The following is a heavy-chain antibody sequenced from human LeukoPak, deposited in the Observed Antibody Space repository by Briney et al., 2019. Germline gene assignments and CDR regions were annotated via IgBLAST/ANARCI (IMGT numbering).Heavy chain of an antibody. CDR1: GGSFSGYY. V-gene: IGHV4-34*01. CDR2: INHSGST. Sequence: PSETLSPTCAVYGGSFSGYYWSWIRQPPGKGLEWIGEINHSGSTNYNPSLKSRVTISVDTSKNQFSLKLSSVTAADTAVYYCARGRYRHYYGSGSPPNDAFDIWGQGTMVTVSS. D-gene: IGHD3-10*01. J-gene: IGHJ3*02. CDR3: ARGRYRHYYGSGSPPNDAFDI.